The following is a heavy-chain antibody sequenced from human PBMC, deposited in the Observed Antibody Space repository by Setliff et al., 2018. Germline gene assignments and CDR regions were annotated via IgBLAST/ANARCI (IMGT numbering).Heavy chain of an antibody. CDR1: DGSLSTYY. Sequence: PSETLSLTCTVSDGSLSTYYWSWIRQPPGKGLEFIGYVYYSGTANYSPSLRSRLTISVDTSKNQFSLKLRSVTAADTAAYYCARGGTFRYFDFWGQGAPVTVSS. CDR2: VYYSGTA. CDR3: ARGGTFRYFDF. J-gene: IGHJ4*02. V-gene: IGHV4-59*01. D-gene: IGHD5-12*01.